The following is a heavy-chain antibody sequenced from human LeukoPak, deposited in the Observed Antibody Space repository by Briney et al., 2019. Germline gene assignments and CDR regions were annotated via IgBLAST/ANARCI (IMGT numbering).Heavy chain of an antibody. CDR1: GFTFSTSG. V-gene: IGHV3-21*01. J-gene: IGHJ4*02. Sequence: GGSLRLSCAASGFTFSTSGRNWVRQAPGRGLEWVSSISPTGGAIFYADSVRGRFTISRDSAKSSLFLQMNSLKAEDTALYFCASGVRERGFDSWGQGTLVTVSS. CDR2: ISPTGGAI. CDR3: ASGVRERGFDS. D-gene: IGHD3-3*01.